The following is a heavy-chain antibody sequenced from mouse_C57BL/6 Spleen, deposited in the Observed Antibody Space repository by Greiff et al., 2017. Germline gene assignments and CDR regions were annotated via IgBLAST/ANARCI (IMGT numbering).Heavy chain of an antibody. Sequence: HVQLQQPGTELVKPGASVKLSCKASGYTFTSYWMHWVKQRPGQGLEWIGNINPSNGGTNYNEKFKSKATLTVDKSSSTAYMQLSSLTSEDSAVXYCARTYYDYDGFAYWGQGTLVTVSA. J-gene: IGHJ3*01. CDR2: INPSNGGT. CDR3: ARTYYDYDGFAY. D-gene: IGHD2-4*01. V-gene: IGHV1-53*01. CDR1: GYTFTSYW.